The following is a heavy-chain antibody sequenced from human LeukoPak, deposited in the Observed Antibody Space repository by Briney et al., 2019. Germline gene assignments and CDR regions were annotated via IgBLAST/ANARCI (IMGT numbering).Heavy chain of an antibody. CDR1: GFTYSSYW. CDR2: INRDGSST. Sequence: GGSLRLSCAVSGFTYSSYWMQWVRQAPGKALVWVSRINRDGSSTSYADSVKGRFTISRDNAKNTLYLQMNSLRVEDTAVYYCARQTNDLPDYWGQGTLVTISS. D-gene: IGHD3-3*01. V-gene: IGHV3-74*01. CDR3: ARQTNDLPDY. J-gene: IGHJ4*02.